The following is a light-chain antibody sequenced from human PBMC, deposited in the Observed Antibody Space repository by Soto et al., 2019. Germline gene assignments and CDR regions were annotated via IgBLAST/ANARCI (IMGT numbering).Light chain of an antibody. Sequence: DIQMTQSPSSLSASVGDRVTFTCQASQNINNYLNWYQQKPGKSPRLLIYDASNLETGVPSRFSGSGSETDFTFTISSLQPEDVATYYCQQYDDLPLTCGGGTKVEIK. V-gene: IGKV1-33*01. CDR3: QQYDDLPLT. CDR1: QNINNY. CDR2: DAS. J-gene: IGKJ4*01.